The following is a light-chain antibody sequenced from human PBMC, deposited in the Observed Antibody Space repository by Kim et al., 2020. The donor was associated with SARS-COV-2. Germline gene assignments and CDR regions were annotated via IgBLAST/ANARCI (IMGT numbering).Light chain of an antibody. CDR3: QQYGSSPT. J-gene: IGKJ1*01. CDR2: GAS. Sequence: EIVLTQSPGTLSLSPGERATLSCRASQIVSSNYLAWYQQKPGQAPRLLIHGASSRATGIPDRFSGSGSGTDFTVTISRLEPEDFAVYYCQQYGSSPTFGQGTKVDIK. V-gene: IGKV3-20*01. CDR1: QIVSSNY.